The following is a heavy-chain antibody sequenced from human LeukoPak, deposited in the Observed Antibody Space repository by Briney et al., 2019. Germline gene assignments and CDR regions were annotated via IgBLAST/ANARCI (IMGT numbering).Heavy chain of an antibody. J-gene: IGHJ6*02. V-gene: IGHV3-7*01. CDR3: ARGRGQWLSHPAYGMDV. Sequence: GGSLRLSCAASGFTFSSYTMSWVRQAPGKGLEWVANIKQDGSEKYYVDSVKGRFTISRDNAKNSLYLQMNSLRAEDTAVYYCARGRGQWLSHPAYGMDVWGQGTTVTVSS. CDR1: GFTFSSYT. CDR2: IKQDGSEK. D-gene: IGHD6-19*01.